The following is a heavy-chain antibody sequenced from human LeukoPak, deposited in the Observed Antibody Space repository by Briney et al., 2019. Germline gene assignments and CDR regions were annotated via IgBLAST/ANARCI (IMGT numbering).Heavy chain of an antibody. Sequence: LAGGSLRLSCAASGFIFEDYVMSWVRQRPGKGLEWVSGINWNGGSTDYADSVKGRFTISRDNAKNTLYLQMNSLRPEDTALYYCAKGHKLPSRSPMFDYWGQGTLVTVSS. V-gene: IGHV3-20*04. CDR1: GFIFEDYV. D-gene: IGHD6-6*01. CDR2: INWNGGST. CDR3: AKGHKLPSRSPMFDY. J-gene: IGHJ4*02.